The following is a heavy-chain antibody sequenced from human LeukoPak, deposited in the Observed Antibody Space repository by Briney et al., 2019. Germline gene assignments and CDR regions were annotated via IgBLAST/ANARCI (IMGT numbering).Heavy chain of an antibody. V-gene: IGHV3-48*03. J-gene: IGHJ4*02. CDR2: ISSSGSTI. CDR1: GFTFSSYE. CDR3: ARRTRGTSGGYFDY. D-gene: IGHD4-17*01. Sequence: PGGSLRLSCAASGFTFSSYEMNWVRQAPGKGLEWVSYISSSGSTIYYADSVKGRFTISRDNAKNSLYLQMNSLRAEDTAVYYCARRTRGTSGGYFDYWGQGTLVAVYS.